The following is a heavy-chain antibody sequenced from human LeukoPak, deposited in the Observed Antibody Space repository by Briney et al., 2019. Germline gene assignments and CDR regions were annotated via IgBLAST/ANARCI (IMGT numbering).Heavy chain of an antibody. J-gene: IGHJ1*01. V-gene: IGHV4-34*01. CDR2: INHSGST. CDR1: GFTFRSHW. D-gene: IGHD6-6*01. Sequence: GSLRLSCEGSGFTFRSHWMSWVRQPPGKGLEWIGEINHSGSTNYNPSLKSRVTISVDTSKNQFSLRLSSVTAADTAVYYCAREGIAARPEYFQHWGQGTLVTVSS. CDR3: AREGIAARPEYFQH.